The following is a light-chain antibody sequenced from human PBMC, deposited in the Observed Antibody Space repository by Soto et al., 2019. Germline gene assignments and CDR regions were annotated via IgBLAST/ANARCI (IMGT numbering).Light chain of an antibody. V-gene: IGKV3-20*01. Sequence: EIVLTQSPGTLSLSPGERATLSCRTSQTIGRNYLAWYQQKPGQAPRLLIYGASSRATGIPERFSGSGSGTDVTLTISRLEPEDFAVYYCQQYVSSATFGGGTKVEIK. CDR3: QQYVSSAT. CDR1: QTIGRNY. J-gene: IGKJ4*01. CDR2: GAS.